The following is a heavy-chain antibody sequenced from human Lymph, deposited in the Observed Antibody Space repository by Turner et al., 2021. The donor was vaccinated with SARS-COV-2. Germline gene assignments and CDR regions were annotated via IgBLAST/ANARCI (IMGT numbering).Heavy chain of an antibody. J-gene: IGHJ4*02. Sequence: QVQLVESGGGVVQTGRPLRLSRAASAFTFNNYPMHWVRQAPGKGLEWVAVISYDGSNKYYADSVKGRFTISRDNSKNTLYLQMNSLRAEDTAVYYCARDSSGSGTLDYWGQGTLVTVSS. D-gene: IGHD3-10*01. CDR3: ARDSSGSGTLDY. CDR1: AFTFNNYP. V-gene: IGHV3-30-3*01. CDR2: ISYDGSNK.